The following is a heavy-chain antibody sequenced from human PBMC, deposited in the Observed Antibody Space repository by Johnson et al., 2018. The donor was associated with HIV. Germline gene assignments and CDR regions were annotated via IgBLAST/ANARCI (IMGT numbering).Heavy chain of an antibody. D-gene: IGHD3-10*01. CDR2: INWNGGRT. CDR1: GFTFDDHG. J-gene: IGHJ3*02. CDR3: AKPRSLWLEGAFDI. Sequence: VQLVESGGGLVKPGGSLRLSCAASGFTFDDHGMSWVRQGSGQGLEWVSGINWNGGRTGYADSVKGRFTISRDNSKNTLYLQMNSLRAEDTAVYYCAKPRSLWLEGAFDIWGQGTMVTVSS. V-gene: IGHV3-20*04.